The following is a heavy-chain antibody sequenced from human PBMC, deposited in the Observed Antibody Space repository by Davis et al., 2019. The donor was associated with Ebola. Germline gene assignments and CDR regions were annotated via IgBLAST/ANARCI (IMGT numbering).Heavy chain of an antibody. Sequence: ASVKVSCKASGGTFSSYAISWVRQATGQGLEWMGWMNPNSGNTGYAQKFQGRVTMTRNTSISTAYMELSSLRSEDTAVYYCAREHYYYYYGMDVWGQGTTVTVSS. V-gene: IGHV1-8*02. CDR3: AREHYYYYYGMDV. J-gene: IGHJ6*02. CDR2: MNPNSGNT. CDR1: GGTFSSYA.